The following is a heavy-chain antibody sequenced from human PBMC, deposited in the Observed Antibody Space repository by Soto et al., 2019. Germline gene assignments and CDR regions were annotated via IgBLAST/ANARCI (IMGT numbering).Heavy chain of an antibody. Sequence: GGSLRLSCVASGFTFSSYWMHWVRQAPGNGLVWVSRLNGDGSTTTYADSVKGRFTISRDNANNTLYLHMNSLRADDAAVYYCARGGTSTSYWGRLDYWGQGTLVTVSS. CDR3: ARGGTSTSYWGRLDY. CDR1: GFTFSSYW. V-gene: IGHV3-74*01. CDR2: LNGDGSTT. J-gene: IGHJ4*02. D-gene: IGHD2-2*01.